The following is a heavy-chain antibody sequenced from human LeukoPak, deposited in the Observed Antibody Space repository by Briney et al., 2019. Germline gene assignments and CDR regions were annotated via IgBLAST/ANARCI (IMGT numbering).Heavy chain of an antibody. V-gene: IGHV3-48*02. CDR2: ISSSSTI. J-gene: IGHJ4*02. D-gene: IGHD5-12*01. CDR1: GFTFSSYS. Sequence: GGSLRLSCAASGFTFSSYSMNWVRQAPGKGLEWVSYISSSSTIYYADSVKGRFTISRDNAKNSLYLQMNSLRDEDTAVYYCARATGYSGIDYWGQGTLVTVSS. CDR3: ARATGYSGIDY.